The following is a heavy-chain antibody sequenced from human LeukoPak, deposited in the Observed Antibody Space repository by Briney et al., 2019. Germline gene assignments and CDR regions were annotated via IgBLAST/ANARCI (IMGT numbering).Heavy chain of an antibody. V-gene: IGHV4-4*02. CDR3: ARAGVGATKYFQH. D-gene: IGHD1-26*01. J-gene: IGHJ1*01. CDR1: GGSISSSNW. Sequence: SETLSLTCAVSGGSISSSNWWRWVRQPPGKGLEWIGEIYHSGSTNYNPSLKSRVTISVDKSKNQFSLKLSSVTAADTAVYYCARAGVGATKYFQHWGQGTLVTVSS. CDR2: IYHSGST.